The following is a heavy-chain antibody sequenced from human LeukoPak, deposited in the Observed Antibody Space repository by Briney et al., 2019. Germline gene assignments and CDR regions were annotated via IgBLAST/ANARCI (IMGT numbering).Heavy chain of an antibody. J-gene: IGHJ4*02. CDR2: VYYTGNT. CDR1: GGSISIGGYY. Sequence: SETLSLTCTVSGGSISIGGYYGSWIRQLPGKGLEWIGYVYYTGNTYENPSLKSRVSMSIETSKRQFSLKLSSVTAADTAVYYCARDVRGYGTFDCWGQGALVTVSS. D-gene: IGHD5-12*01. V-gene: IGHV4-31*02. CDR3: ARDVRGYGTFDC.